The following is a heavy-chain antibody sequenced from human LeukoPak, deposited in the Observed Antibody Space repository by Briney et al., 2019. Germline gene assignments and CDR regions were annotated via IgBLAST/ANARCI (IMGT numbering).Heavy chain of an antibody. CDR3: AGPRHILYGMDV. CDR1: GYTFTGYY. CDR2: INPNSGGT. V-gene: IGHV1-2*02. J-gene: IGHJ6*02. Sequence: GASVKVSCKASGYTFTGYYMHWVRQAPGQGLEWMGWINPNSGGTNYAQKFQGRVTMTRDTSISTAYMELSRLRSDDTAVCYCAGPRHILYGMDVWGQGTTVTVSS. D-gene: IGHD3-3*02.